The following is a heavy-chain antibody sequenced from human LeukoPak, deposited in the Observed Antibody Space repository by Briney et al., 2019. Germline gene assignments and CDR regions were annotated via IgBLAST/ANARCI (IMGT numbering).Heavy chain of an antibody. CDR3: AKRGGYCTGGSCYSYYFDY. CDR2: ISGSGGST. Sequence: GGSLRLSCAASGFTFSSYAMSWVRQAPGKGLEWVSLISGSGGSTYYADSVKGRFTISRDNSKNALYLQMNSLRAEDTAVYYCAKRGGYCTGGSCYSYYFDYWGQGTLVTVSS. V-gene: IGHV3-23*01. J-gene: IGHJ4*02. CDR1: GFTFSSYA. D-gene: IGHD2-15*01.